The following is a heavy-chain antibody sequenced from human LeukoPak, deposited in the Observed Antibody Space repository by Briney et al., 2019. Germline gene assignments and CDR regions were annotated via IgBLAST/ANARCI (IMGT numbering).Heavy chain of an antibody. J-gene: IGHJ4*01. CDR1: GGTFSSYA. CDR2: IIPIFGTA. V-gene: IGHV1-69*13. CDR3: AREHCSSTSCPSFDY. D-gene: IGHD2-2*01. Sequence: SVKVSCKASGGTFSSYAISWVRQAPGQGLEWMGGIIPIFGTANYAQKFQGRVTITADESTSTAYMELSSLRSEDTAVYYCAREHCSSTSCPSFDYWGQEPWSPSPQ.